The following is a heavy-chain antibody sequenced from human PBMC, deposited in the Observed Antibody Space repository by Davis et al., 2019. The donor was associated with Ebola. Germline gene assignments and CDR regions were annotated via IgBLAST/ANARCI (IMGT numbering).Heavy chain of an antibody. CDR3: ARGHYDSSGRYYFDY. V-gene: IGHV4-30-2*01. J-gene: IGHJ4*01. CDR2: IYHSGST. Sequence: SETLSLTCAVSGGSISSGGYSWSWIRQPPGTGLEWLGYIYHSGSTYYNPSLKSRVTISVDTSKNQFSLKVRSVNAADTAMYYCARGHYDSSGRYYFDYWGHGALVTVSS. D-gene: IGHD3-22*01. CDR1: GGSISSGGYS.